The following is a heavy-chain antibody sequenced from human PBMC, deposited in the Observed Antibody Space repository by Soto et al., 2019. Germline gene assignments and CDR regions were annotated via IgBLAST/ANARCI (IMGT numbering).Heavy chain of an antibody. Sequence: PSETLSLTCAVSGGSFTSNNWWTWVRQPPGQGLEWIGEIYRTGSTNYNPSLKSRVTISLDKSENQFSLKVTSLTAADTAVYYCASRDPGTSVDYWGQVTLVPVSP. CDR3: ASRDPGTSVDY. CDR2: IYRTGST. CDR1: GGSFTSNNW. J-gene: IGHJ4*02. D-gene: IGHD1-7*01. V-gene: IGHV4-4*02.